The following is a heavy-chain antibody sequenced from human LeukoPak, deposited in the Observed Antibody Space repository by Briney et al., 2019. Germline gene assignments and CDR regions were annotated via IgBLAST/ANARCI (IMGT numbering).Heavy chain of an antibody. CDR2: ISGNAGST. D-gene: IGHD3-10*01. CDR3: AKEVGYYGLGRFTD. V-gene: IGHV3-23*01. CDR1: GFTFSSSG. J-gene: IGHJ1*01. Sequence: GGSLRLSCAASGFTFSSSGMAWVRQAPGKGLEWVAAISGNAGSTQYADAVKGRFTISRDNSKNTIHLQMDSLRGDDTAVYYCAKEVGYYGLGRFTDWGQGTLVTVSS.